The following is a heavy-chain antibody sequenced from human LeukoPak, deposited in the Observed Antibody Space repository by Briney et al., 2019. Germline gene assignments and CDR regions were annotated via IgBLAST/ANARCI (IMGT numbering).Heavy chain of an antibody. J-gene: IGHJ4*02. Sequence: PGGSLRLSFAASAFSLNAYNMNWVRQAPGKGLEWVSSISYTGTYIYYADSVKGRFTISRDNAQNSLYLQMNSLRAEDTAIYYCVRDRGTYRPIDYWGQGTLVTVSS. V-gene: IGHV3-21*04. CDR3: VRDRGTYRPIDY. D-gene: IGHD1-26*01. CDR2: ISYTGTYI. CDR1: AFSLNAYN.